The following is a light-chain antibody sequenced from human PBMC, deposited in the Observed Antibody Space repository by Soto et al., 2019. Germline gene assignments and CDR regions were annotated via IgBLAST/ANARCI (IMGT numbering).Light chain of an antibody. Sequence: DIQRTQSPSTLSASVGDRVTITCRASQSISSWLAWYQQKPGKAPKLLISDVSDLEAGVPSRFSGSGSGTEFTLTISSLQPEDVATYYCQQYDHLPITFGQGTRLEIK. CDR1: QSISSW. J-gene: IGKJ5*01. CDR2: DVS. CDR3: QQYDHLPIT. V-gene: IGKV1-5*01.